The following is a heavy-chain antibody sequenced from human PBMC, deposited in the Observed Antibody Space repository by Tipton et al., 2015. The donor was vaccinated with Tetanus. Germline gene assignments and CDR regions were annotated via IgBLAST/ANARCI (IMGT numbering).Heavy chain of an antibody. J-gene: IGHJ3*02. CDR2: IYYSGGP. D-gene: IGHD3-10*01. V-gene: IGHV4-31*03. CDR3: ASHYGSGSDDAFDI. Sequence: TLSLTCTVSGGSISSGGYYWSWIRQHPGKGLEWVGYIYYSGGPHYNPSLKSRVSISVDTSKNQFSLKLSLVTAADAAVYYCASHYGSGSDDAFDIWGQGTMVTVSS. CDR1: GGSISSGGYY.